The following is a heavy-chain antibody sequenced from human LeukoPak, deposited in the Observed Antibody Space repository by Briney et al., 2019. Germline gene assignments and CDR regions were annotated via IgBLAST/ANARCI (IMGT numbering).Heavy chain of an antibody. CDR3: AKDDEGYY. CDR2: IKEDGSAK. V-gene: IGHV3-7*04. J-gene: IGHJ4*02. D-gene: IGHD3-3*01. Sequence: GGSLRLSCAASGFTFSKSWMSWLRQTPEKGLEWVANIKEDGSAKSYVDCVKGRFTISRDNAKNSVYLQMNSLRAEDTAVYYCAKDDEGYYWGQGILVTVSS. CDR1: GFTFSKSW.